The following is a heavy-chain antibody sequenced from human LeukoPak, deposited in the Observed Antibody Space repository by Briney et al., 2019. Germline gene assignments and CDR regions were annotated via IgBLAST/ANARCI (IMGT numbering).Heavy chain of an antibody. CDR3: ARGPDCSGGSCYPGRFDY. CDR1: GFTFSSYA. V-gene: IGHV3-74*01. Sequence: PGGSLRLSCAASGFTFSSYAMSWVRQAPGKGLVWVSRIKSDGSSTTYADSVKGRFTISRDNAKDTLYLQMNSLRADDTAVYYCARGPDCSGGSCYPGRFDYWGQGTLVTVSS. D-gene: IGHD2-15*01. J-gene: IGHJ4*02. CDR2: IKSDGSST.